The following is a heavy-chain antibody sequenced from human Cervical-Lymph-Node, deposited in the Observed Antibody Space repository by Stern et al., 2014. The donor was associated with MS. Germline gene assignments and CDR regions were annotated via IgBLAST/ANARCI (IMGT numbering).Heavy chain of an antibody. CDR3: AKVYGSGPLDY. CDR1: GFTFSSYA. D-gene: IGHD6-19*01. J-gene: IGHJ4*02. CDR2: ISGSDGST. Sequence: EVQLVESGGTLVQPGGSLRLSWAASGFTFSSYAMSWVRQAPGKGLEWVSVISGSDGSTFYADSVKGRFTISRDNSKNTLFLQMNSLRAEDTAVYYCAKVYGSGPLDYWGQGTLVTVSS. V-gene: IGHV3-23*04.